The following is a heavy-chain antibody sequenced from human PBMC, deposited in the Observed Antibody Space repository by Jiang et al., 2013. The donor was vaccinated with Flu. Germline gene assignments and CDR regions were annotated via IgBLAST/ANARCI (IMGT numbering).Heavy chain of an antibody. CDR3: AKDPGPLATRSYYGMDV. D-gene: IGHD5-12*01. Sequence: SLRLSCAASGFTFSSYGMHWVRQAPGKGLEWVAVISYDGSDKYYADSVKGRFTISRDNSKNTLYLQMNSLRAEDTAVYYCAKDPGPLATRSYYGMDVWGQGTTVTVSS. V-gene: IGHV3-30*18. CDR1: GFTFSSYG. J-gene: IGHJ6*02. CDR2: ISYDGSDK.